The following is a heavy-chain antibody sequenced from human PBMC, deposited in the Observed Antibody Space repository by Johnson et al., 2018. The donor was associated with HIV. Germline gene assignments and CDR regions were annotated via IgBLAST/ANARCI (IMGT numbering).Heavy chain of an antibody. CDR3: AIDTREWELRGWDAFDI. CDR1: GFTFSDYY. CDR2: ISNSGTAT. J-gene: IGHJ3*02. D-gene: IGHD1-26*01. Sequence: QVQLVESGGGLVQPGGSLRLSCAASGFTFSDYYMTWVRQAPGKGLEWISSISNSGTATYYGDSVKGRFTISRDNAKNSLYLQMNSLRAEDPAVYYCAIDTREWELRGWDAFDIWGQGTKVTVSS. V-gene: IGHV3-11*04.